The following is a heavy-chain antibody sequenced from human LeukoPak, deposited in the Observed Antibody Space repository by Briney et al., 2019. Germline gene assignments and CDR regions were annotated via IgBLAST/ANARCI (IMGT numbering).Heavy chain of an antibody. J-gene: IGHJ4*02. CDR1: GFTFSSYG. V-gene: IGHV3-23*01. D-gene: IGHD6-6*01. CDR2: ISGSGGST. Sequence: QPGRSLRLSCAASGFTFSSYGMHWVRQAPGKGLEWVSAISGSGGSTYYSDSVKGRFTISRDNSKNTLYLQMNSLRAEDTAVYYCASSIVAVATGIEYWGQGTLVTVSS. CDR3: ASSIVAVATGIEY.